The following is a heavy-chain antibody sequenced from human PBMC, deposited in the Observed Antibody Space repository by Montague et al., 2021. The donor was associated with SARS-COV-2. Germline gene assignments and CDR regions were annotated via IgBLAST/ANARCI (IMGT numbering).Heavy chain of an antibody. CDR1: GGPISSYY. Sequence: SETLSLTCTVSGGPISSYYWSCILQPPGKELEGRGDIYYSGGSNYNPSLKSRGTRTVDTSKNQFSLKLSSVTAAETAVNYYARLEAGDCSGGSCYSRWFDYWGQGTLVTVSS. J-gene: IGHJ5*01. D-gene: IGHD2-15*01. V-gene: IGHV4-59*08. CDR2: IYYSGGS. CDR3: ARLEAGDCSGGSCYSRWFDY.